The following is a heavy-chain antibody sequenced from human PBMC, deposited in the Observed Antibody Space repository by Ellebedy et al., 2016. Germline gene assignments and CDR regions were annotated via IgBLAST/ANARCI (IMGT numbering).Heavy chain of an antibody. J-gene: IGHJ4*02. CDR1: GFAFDDYA. D-gene: IGHD2-8*01. V-gene: IGHV3-69-1*02. Sequence: GESLKISXEASGFAFDDYAMNWVRQAPGRGLEWVAYISATNVKFYAASVKGRFTISRDNAKKSLYLQMNSLRVDDMAVYYCAKDLPNWANDYWGQGVLVTVSS. CDR3: AKDLPNWANDY. CDR2: ISATNVK.